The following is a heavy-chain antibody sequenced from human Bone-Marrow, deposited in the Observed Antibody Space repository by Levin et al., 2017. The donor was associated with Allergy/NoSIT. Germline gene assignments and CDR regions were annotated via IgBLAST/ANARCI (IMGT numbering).Heavy chain of an antibody. CDR1: GGSISTYH. V-gene: IGHV4-4*07. CDR2: IHYSGTT. Sequence: PSETLSLTCTVSGGSISTYHWSWIRQPAGRGLEWIGRIHYSGTTYYNPSLKSRVTVSVDTSKNQFSLKLSSVTAADTAVYYCARDQSGDTEWEDDAFDIWGQGRMVTVSS. D-gene: IGHD1-26*01. J-gene: IGHJ3*02. CDR3: ARDQSGDTEWEDDAFDI.